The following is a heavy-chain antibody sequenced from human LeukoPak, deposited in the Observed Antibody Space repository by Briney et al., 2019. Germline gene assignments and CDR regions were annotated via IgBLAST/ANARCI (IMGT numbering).Heavy chain of an antibody. J-gene: IGHJ4*02. CDR1: GGLISSGDFY. Sequence: SQTLSLTCTVSGGLISSGDFYWSWIRQPPGKGLEWIGYISYSGSTYYNPSLKSRVTMSVDTSKSQFSLELSSVTAADTAVYYCARDLIGLPHYYDSSGYYDYWGQGTLVTVSS. CDR3: ARDLIGLPHYYDSSGYYDY. CDR2: ISYSGST. V-gene: IGHV4-30-4*01. D-gene: IGHD3-22*01.